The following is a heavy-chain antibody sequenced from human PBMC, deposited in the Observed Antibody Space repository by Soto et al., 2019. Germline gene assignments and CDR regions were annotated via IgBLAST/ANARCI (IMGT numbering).Heavy chain of an antibody. V-gene: IGHV4-31*02. Sequence: SETLSLTCTVSGVSISSGGYYWSWIRQHPGKGLEWIGYIYYSGSTYYNPSLKSRVTISVDTSKNQFSLKLSSVTAADTAVYYCARASQYCSSTSCSIMDVWGKGTTVTVSS. CDR2: IYYSGST. D-gene: IGHD2-2*01. J-gene: IGHJ6*04. CDR1: GVSISSGGYY. CDR3: ARASQYCSSTSCSIMDV.